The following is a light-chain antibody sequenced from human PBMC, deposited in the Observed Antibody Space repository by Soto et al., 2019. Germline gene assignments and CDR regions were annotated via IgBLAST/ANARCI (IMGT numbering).Light chain of an antibody. J-gene: IGLJ2*01. CDR1: STDVGEYNY. V-gene: IGLV2-8*01. Sequence: QCALTQPPSASGSPGQSVTIPCAGTSTDVGEYNYVSWYQQHPGKVPKLIIFEVNKRPSGVPDRFSGSKSGDTASLTVSGLQAEDEADYYCSSFVGAPVIFGGGTKVTVL. CDR3: SSFVGAPVI. CDR2: EVN.